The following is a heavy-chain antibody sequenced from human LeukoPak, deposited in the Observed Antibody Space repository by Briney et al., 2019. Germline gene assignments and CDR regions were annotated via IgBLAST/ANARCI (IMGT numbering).Heavy chain of an antibody. CDR3: ATGALTMVRGVRYYYYYMDV. CDR1: GGSISSGDYY. J-gene: IGHJ6*03. Sequence: SETLSLTCTVSGGSISSGDYYWSWIRQPPGKGLEWIGYIYYSGSTYYNPSLKSRVTISVDTSKNQFSLKLSSVTAADTAVYYCATGALTMVRGVRYYYYYMDVWGKGTTVTVSS. CDR2: IYYSGST. D-gene: IGHD3-10*01. V-gene: IGHV4-30-4*08.